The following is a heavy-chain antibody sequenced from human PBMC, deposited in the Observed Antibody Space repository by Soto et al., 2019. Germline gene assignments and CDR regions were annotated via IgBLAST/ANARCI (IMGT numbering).Heavy chain of an antibody. CDR2: IYYLGNT. D-gene: IGHD5-18*01. J-gene: IGHJ4*02. CDR1: GGSISNSSSY. V-gene: IGHV4-39*01. Sequence: SGTLSLTCTVSGGSISNSSSYWGWIRQPPGKGLEWVGSIYYLGNTYYNPSLGSRVTISVDTSKNQFSLKLSSVTAPATAVYYCASSWRDRAMVYEYWGQGTLVTVSS. CDR3: ASSWRDRAMVYEY.